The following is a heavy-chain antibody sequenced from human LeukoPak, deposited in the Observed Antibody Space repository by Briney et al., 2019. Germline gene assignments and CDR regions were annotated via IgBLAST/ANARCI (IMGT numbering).Heavy chain of an antibody. CDR3: ARVGWFGEYIFDP. Sequence: PGGSLRLSCAASGFTFSSYAMHWVRQAPGKGLEWVAVISYDGSNKYYADSVKGRFTISRDNSKNTLYLQMNSLRAEDTAVYYCARVGWFGEYIFDPWGQGTLVTVSS. CDR2: ISYDGSNK. CDR1: GFTFSSYA. J-gene: IGHJ5*02. V-gene: IGHV3-30-3*01. D-gene: IGHD3-10*01.